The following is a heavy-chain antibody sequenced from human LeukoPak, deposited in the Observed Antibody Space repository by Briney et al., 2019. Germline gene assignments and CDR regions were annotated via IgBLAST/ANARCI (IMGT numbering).Heavy chain of an antibody. J-gene: IGHJ3*02. D-gene: IGHD3-22*01. V-gene: IGHV3-21*01. CDR3: ARHDRYYYDSSGYYLGAFDI. CDR2: ISSSSSYI. CDR1: GFTFSSYS. Sequence: GGSLRLSCAASGFTFSSYSMNWVRQAPGKGLEWVSSISSSSSYIYYADSVKGRFTISRDNAKNSLYLQMNSLRAEDTAVYYCARHDRYYYDSSGYYLGAFDIWGQGTMVTVSS.